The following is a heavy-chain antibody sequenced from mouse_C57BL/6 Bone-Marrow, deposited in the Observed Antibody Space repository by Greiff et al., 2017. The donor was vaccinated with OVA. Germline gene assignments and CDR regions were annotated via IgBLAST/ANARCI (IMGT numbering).Heavy chain of an antibody. V-gene: IGHV14-4*01. D-gene: IGHD1-1*02. CDR1: GFNIKDDY. Sequence: VQLKQSGAELVRPGASVKLSCTASGFNIKDDYMHWVKQRPEQGLEWIGWLDPENGDTEYASKFQGKATITADTSSNTAYLQLSSLTSEDTAVYYCTTDSYGFYAMDYWGQGTSVTVSS. CDR2: LDPENGDT. CDR3: TTDSYGFYAMDY. J-gene: IGHJ4*01.